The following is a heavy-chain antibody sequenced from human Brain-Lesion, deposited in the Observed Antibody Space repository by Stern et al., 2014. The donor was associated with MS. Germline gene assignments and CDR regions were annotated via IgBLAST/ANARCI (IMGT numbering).Heavy chain of an antibody. Sequence: VQLVQSGAEVKKPGESLKISCKGSGYRFTSNWIGWGRQMPGKGLEWMGIIWPGASDTRYSPSFQGQVTISADKSISTAYLQWSSLQASDTAMYYCARRGDSSSSGFDYWGQGTLVIVSS. V-gene: IGHV5-51*01. CDR1: GYRFTSNW. CDR3: ARRGDSSSSGFDY. D-gene: IGHD6-6*01. CDR2: IWPGASDT. J-gene: IGHJ4*02.